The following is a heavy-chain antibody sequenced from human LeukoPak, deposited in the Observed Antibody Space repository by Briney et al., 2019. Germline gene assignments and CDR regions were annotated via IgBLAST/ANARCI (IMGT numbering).Heavy chain of an antibody. Sequence: SETLSLTCAVYGPSFSEYYWSWIRQPPGKGLEWIGEINHSGSITNYSPSLKSRVTISLDTSRNQFSLKLSSVTAADTAVYYCARVRGYSGYDYRYYYGMDVWGQGTTVTVSS. D-gene: IGHD5-12*01. V-gene: IGHV4-34*01. CDR1: GPSFSEYY. CDR3: ARVRGYSGYDYRYYYGMDV. J-gene: IGHJ6*02. CDR2: INHSGSIT.